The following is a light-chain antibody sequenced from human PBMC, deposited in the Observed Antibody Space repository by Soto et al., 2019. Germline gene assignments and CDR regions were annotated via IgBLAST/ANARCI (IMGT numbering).Light chain of an antibody. Sequence: EIVLTQSPATLSLSPGERATLSCRASQSVNSYLAWYQHKPGQAPRLLIYDASNRATGIPARFSGSGSGTDFPLTISSLEPEDFAVYYCQQRTNWPLGTFGGGTKVEIK. CDR1: QSVNSY. V-gene: IGKV3-11*01. CDR3: QQRTNWPLGT. J-gene: IGKJ4*01. CDR2: DAS.